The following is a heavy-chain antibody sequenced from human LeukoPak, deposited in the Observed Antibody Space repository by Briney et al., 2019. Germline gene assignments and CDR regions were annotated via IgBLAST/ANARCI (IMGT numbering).Heavy chain of an antibody. D-gene: IGHD6-19*01. CDR1: GFTFSEFE. J-gene: IGHJ4*02. CDR3: ATKVPGTSHFSS. CDR2: VTTGGTTT. Sequence: QPGGSLRLSCAASGFTFSEFEMNWVRQAPGKGLEWIAHVTTGGTTTFYADSVRGRFTISRDNAEGSVYLQLNSLRAEDTAVYYCATKVPGTSHFSSWGQGTLVIVSS. V-gene: IGHV3-48*03.